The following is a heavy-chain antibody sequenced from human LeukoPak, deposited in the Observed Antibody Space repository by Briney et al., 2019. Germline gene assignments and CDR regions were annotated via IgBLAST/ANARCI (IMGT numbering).Heavy chain of an antibody. J-gene: IGHJ4*02. D-gene: IGHD1-26*01. CDR2: RRNKARGYTT. CDR1: GFTFSDHY. V-gene: IGHV3-72*01. Sequence: PGGSLRLSCAASGFTFSDHYMDWVRQAPGKGLEWVGRRRNKARGYTTEYAASVKGRFTISRDDSKNTLYLQMNSLKTEDTAVYYCTTSGRPWDYFDYWGQGTLVTVSS. CDR3: TTSGRPWDYFDY.